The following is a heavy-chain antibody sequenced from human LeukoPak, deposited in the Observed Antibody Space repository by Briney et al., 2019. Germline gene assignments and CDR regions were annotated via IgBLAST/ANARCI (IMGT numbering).Heavy chain of an antibody. J-gene: IGHJ4*02. CDR2: IYHSGST. D-gene: IGHD6-19*01. Sequence: SQTLSLTCAVSGGSISSGGYSWSWIRQPPGKGLEWIGYIYHSGSTYYNPSLKSRVTISVDTSKNQFSLKLSSVTAADTAVYYCARHSYSSGPDYWGQGTLVTVSS. CDR1: GGSISSGGYS. CDR3: ARHSYSSGPDY. V-gene: IGHV4-30-2*01.